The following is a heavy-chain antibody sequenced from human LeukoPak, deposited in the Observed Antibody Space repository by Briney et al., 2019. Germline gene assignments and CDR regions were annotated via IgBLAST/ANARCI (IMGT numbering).Heavy chain of an antibody. Sequence: SETLSLTCTVSGGSISSYYWSWIRQPPGKGLEWIGYIYYSGTTNYNPSLKSRVTISVDTSKNQFSLKLNSVTAADTAVYFCARNNYYFDCWGQGTLVTVSS. D-gene: IGHD5-24*01. CDR3: ARNNYYFDC. CDR1: GGSISSYY. CDR2: IYYSGTT. V-gene: IGHV4-59*12. J-gene: IGHJ4*02.